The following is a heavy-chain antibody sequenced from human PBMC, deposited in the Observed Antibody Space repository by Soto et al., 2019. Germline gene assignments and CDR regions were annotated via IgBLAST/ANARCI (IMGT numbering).Heavy chain of an antibody. J-gene: IGHJ4*02. CDR2: IRDGVGRT. V-gene: IGHV3-23*01. Sequence: GGSLRLSCAASGFTFNNYAMSWFRQAPGRGLEWVSTIRDGVGRTYYADSVKGRFTISRDNSKNTLYLQMNSLRAEDTAVYYCAKFLGVGYCSGGSCYFDDYWGQGTLVTVSS. CDR3: AKFLGVGYCSGGSCYFDDY. D-gene: IGHD2-15*01. CDR1: GFTFNNYA.